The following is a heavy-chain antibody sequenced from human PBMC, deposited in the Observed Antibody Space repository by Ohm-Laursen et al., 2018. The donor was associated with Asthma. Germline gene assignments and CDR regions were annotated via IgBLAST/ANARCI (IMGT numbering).Heavy chain of an antibody. CDR2: ISYDGSNK. CDR1: GMIFSNYG. CDR3: ARGGVVVPAASVNWFDP. D-gene: IGHD2-2*01. Sequence: SLRLSCTAPGMIFSNYGMHWVRQAPGKGLEWVAVISYDGSNKYYADSVKGRFTISRDNSKNTLYLQMNSLRAEDTAVYYCARGGVVVPAASVNWFDPWGQGTLVTVSS. V-gene: IGHV3-30*03. J-gene: IGHJ5*02.